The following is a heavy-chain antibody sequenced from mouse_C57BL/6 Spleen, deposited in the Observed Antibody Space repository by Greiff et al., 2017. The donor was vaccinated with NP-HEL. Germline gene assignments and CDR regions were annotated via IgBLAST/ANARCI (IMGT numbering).Heavy chain of an antibody. CDR2: IWSGGST. CDR1: GFSLTSYG. D-gene: IGHD1-1*01. Sequence: VKLQESGPGLVQPSQSLSITCTVSGFSLTSYGVHWVRQSPGKGLEWLGVIWSGGSTDYNAAFISRLSISKDNSKSQVFFKMNSLQADDTAIYYCARNRDYGSSSWFAYWGQGTLVTVSA. CDR3: ARNRDYGSSSWFAY. V-gene: IGHV2-2*01. J-gene: IGHJ3*01.